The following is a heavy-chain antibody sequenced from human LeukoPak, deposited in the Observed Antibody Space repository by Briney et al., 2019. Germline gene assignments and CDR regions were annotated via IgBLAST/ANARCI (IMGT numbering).Heavy chain of an antibody. J-gene: IGHJ4*02. D-gene: IGHD5-12*01. CDR2: IKQDGSET. CDR3: TKSSSYSGYKGDFDY. CDR1: GFSFVNHW. V-gene: IGHV3-7*03. Sequence: GGSPRLSCAASGFSFVNHWMSWVRQAPGKGLEWLANIKQDGSETYYLDSVKGRFTVSRDNAKNSLYLQMNSLRAEDTALYYCTKSSSYSGYKGDFDYWGQGTLVTVSS.